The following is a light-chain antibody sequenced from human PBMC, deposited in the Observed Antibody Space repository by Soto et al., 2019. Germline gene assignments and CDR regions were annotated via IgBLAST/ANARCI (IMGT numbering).Light chain of an antibody. Sequence: QSALTQPPSASGSPGQSVTISCTGTSSDIGGYDHVSWYRQDPGKAPKVMIYEVTKRPSGVPDRFSGSKAGNTASLTVFGLQAEDEANYYCTTWDDSLNGPVFGGGTKLTVL. CDR2: EVT. CDR1: SSDIGGYDH. V-gene: IGLV2-8*01. J-gene: IGLJ3*02. CDR3: TTWDDSLNGPV.